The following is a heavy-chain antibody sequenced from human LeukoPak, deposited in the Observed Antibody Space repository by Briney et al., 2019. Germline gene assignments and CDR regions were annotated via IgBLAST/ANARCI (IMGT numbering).Heavy chain of an antibody. CDR1: GFTFSSYA. CDR3: ARWSEAFDS. D-gene: IGHD3-3*01. Sequence: GRSLRLSCAASGFTFSSYAMHWVRQAPGKGLEWVAVISYDGSNNYYADSVKGRFATSRDKAKNSLYLQMSSLRAEDAGVYYGARWSEAFDSWGQGTLVTVSS. CDR2: ISYDGSNN. V-gene: IGHV3-30*09. J-gene: IGHJ4*02.